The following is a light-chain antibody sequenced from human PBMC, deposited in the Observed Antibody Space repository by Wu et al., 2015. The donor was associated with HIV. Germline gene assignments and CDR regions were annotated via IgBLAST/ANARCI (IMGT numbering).Light chain of an antibody. V-gene: IGKV1-12*01. Sequence: DIQMTQSPSSVSASVGDRVTITCRASQGIGSWLGWYQQKLGKAPKLLIYAASNLQSGVPSRFSGSGSGTDFTLTISSLQPEDFATYYCQQSNSVPHTFGQGTKLEI. CDR3: QQSNSVPHT. J-gene: IGKJ2*01. CDR2: AAS. CDR1: QGIGSW.